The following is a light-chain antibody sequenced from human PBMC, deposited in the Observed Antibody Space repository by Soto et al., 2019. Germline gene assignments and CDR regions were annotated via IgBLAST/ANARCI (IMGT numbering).Light chain of an antibody. CDR2: FAS. CDR3: QQYTAWPLT. CDR1: QTVYNN. Sequence: EIVMTQSPATLSVSPGEKATLSCRASQTVYNNLAWYQQKPGQAPRLLVYFASTRATGIPARFSGSGFGTEFSLTISSLQCEEFALYYCQQYTAWPLTFGGGTKVETK. J-gene: IGKJ4*01. V-gene: IGKV3-15*01.